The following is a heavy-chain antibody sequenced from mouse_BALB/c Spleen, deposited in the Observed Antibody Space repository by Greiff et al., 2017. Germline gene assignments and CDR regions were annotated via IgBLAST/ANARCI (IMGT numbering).Heavy chain of an antibody. V-gene: IGHV5-6-3*01. J-gene: IGHJ4*01. CDR1: GFTFSSYG. CDR3: AREGMDY. CDR2: INSNGGST. Sequence: DVQLQESGGGLVQPGGSLKLSCAASGFTFSSYGMSWVRQTPDKRLELVATINSNGGSTYYPDSVKGRFTISRDNAKNTLYLQMSSLKSEDTAMYYCAREGMDYWGQGTSVTVSS.